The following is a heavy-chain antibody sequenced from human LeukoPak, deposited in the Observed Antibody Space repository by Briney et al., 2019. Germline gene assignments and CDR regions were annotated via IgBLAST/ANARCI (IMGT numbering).Heavy chain of an antibody. CDR1: GYTFTDYY. CDR2: SNPKSGAT. CDR3: ARGGWWELLPGRDYCDH. D-gene: IGHD1-26*01. V-gene: IGHV1-2*02. J-gene: IGHJ4*02. Sequence: ASVKVSCKASGYTFTDYYIHWVRQAPGQGLDWMGWSNPKSGATKSAKKFQGRVTVTRDSSISTVYLELSSLTSDDTAVYYCARGGWWELLPGRDYCDHWGQGTLVPVS.